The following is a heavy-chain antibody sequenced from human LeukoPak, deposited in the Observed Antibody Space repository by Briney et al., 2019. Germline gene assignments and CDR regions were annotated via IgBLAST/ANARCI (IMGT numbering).Heavy chain of an antibody. J-gene: IGHJ4*02. V-gene: IGHV3-74*01. CDR3: AISPRWSSGH. CDR2: ITSDGSST. CDR1: GFTFSSTW. Sequence: GGSLRLSCAASGFTFSSTWMHWVRQAPGKGLVWVSRITSDGSSTIYADSVKGRFTISRDNAKNTLYLQMNSLRAEDTAVYYCAISPRWSSGHWGQGTLVTVSS. D-gene: IGHD3-22*01.